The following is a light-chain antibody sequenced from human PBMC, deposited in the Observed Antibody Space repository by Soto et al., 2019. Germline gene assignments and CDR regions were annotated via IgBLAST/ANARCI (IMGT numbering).Light chain of an antibody. Sequence: DIQLAQSPSTLSASVGDRITITCRATQSINWLAWYQQKPGKAPKLLIFEASRLESGVPSRFSGSGSGTEFTLTISSRQPDDFGTYYCQHYDTYSPMWTFGQGTKLDVK. CDR3: QHYDTYSPMWT. CDR1: QSINW. V-gene: IGKV1-5*03. J-gene: IGKJ1*01. CDR2: EAS.